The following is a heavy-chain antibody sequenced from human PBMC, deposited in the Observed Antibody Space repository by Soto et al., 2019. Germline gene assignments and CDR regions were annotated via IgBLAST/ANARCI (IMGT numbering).Heavy chain of an antibody. CDR3: ARDFYYYGSGTMGGYFDY. Sequence: EVQLVESGGGLVQPGGSLRLSCAVSGLTVSSNYMSWVRQAPGKGLEWVSVIYSGGSTNNADSVKGRFTISRENSKNTLYLQMNSLRAEDTAVYYCARDFYYYGSGTMGGYFDYWGQGTLVTVSS. CDR2: IYSGGST. J-gene: IGHJ4*02. D-gene: IGHD3-10*01. V-gene: IGHV3-66*01. CDR1: GLTVSSNY.